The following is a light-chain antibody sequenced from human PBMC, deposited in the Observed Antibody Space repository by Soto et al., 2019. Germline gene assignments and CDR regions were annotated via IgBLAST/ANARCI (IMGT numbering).Light chain of an antibody. CDR2: DAS. V-gene: IGKV3-11*01. Sequence: EIVLTQSPATLSLSPGERATLSCRASQSVSSYLAWHQQKPGQAPRLLIYDASNRATGIPARFSGSGSGTDFTLTISSLEPEDFAVYYCQQRSNWPLTFGGGTRWIS. CDR1: QSVSSY. CDR3: QQRSNWPLT. J-gene: IGKJ4*01.